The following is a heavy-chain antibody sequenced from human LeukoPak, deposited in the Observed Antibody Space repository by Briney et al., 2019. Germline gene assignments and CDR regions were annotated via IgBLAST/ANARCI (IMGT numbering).Heavy chain of an antibody. CDR3: ARARITLDY. V-gene: IGHV3-23*01. J-gene: IGHJ4*02. CDR2: VSGSGGNI. Sequence: GGSLRLSCAASGFTFSSYTMSWVRQAPGKGLEWVSGVSGSGGNIHYADSVKGRFTISRDNSRNTLYLQMNSLRAEDTAVYYCARARITLDYWGQGTLVTVSS. CDR1: GFTFSSYT. D-gene: IGHD1-14*01.